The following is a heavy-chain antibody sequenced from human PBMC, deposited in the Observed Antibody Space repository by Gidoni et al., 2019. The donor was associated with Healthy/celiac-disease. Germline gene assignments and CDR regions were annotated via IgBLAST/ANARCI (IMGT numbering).Heavy chain of an antibody. V-gene: IGHV1-69*01. D-gene: IGHD3-9*01. CDR1: GGTFSSYA. CDR2: IIPIFGTA. Sequence: QVQLVQSGAEVKKPGSSVKVSCKASGGTFSSYAISWVRQAPGQGLEWMGGIIPIFGTANYAQKFQGRVTITADESTSTAYMELSSLRSEDTAVYYCASRSDDILTGYVGPFDYWGQGTLVTVSS. CDR3: ASRSDDILTGYVGPFDY. J-gene: IGHJ4*02.